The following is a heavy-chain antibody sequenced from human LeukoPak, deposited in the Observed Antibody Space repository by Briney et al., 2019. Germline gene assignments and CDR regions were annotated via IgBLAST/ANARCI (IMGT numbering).Heavy chain of an antibody. J-gene: IGHJ4*02. CDR2: IRSKAYGGTT. D-gene: IGHD5-18*01. Sequence: PGGSLRLSCTASGFTFGDYAMNWFRQAPGKGLEWVGFIRSKAYGGTTEYAASVKGRFTISRDDSKSIAYLQMNSLKTEDTAVYYCTREEIQLWLRDDYWGQGTLVTVSS. V-gene: IGHV3-49*03. CDR3: TREEIQLWLRDDY. CDR1: GFTFGDYA.